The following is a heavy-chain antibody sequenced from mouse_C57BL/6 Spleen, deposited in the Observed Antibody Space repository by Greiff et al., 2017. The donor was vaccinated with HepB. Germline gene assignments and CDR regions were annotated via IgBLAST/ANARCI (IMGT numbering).Heavy chain of an antibody. D-gene: IGHD2-4*01. Sequence: EVQLQQSGPELVKPGASVKISCKASGYSFTGYYMNWVKQSPEKSLEWIGEINPSTGGTTYNQKFKAKATLTVDKSSSTAYMQLKSLTSEDSAVYYCARYDYDVPFAYWGQGTLVTVSA. V-gene: IGHV1-42*01. CDR2: INPSTGGT. J-gene: IGHJ3*01. CDR3: ARYDYDVPFAY. CDR1: GYSFTGYY.